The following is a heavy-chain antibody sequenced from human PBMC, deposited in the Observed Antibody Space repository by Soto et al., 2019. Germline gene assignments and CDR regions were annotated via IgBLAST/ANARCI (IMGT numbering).Heavy chain of an antibody. D-gene: IGHD3-10*01. J-gene: IGHJ4*02. CDR1: GLTLGSRA. V-gene: IGHV3-23*01. CDR2: ITDNGGDA. CDR3: ARGSTESYPGSRIFDF. Sequence: GGSLRLSCVASGLTLGSRAMSWVRQAPGEGLQWVATITDNGGDAKYADSVRGRFVISRDNSKKTLYLQMTSLTAEDSAMYFCARGSTESYPGSRIFDFWGRGTLVTVSS.